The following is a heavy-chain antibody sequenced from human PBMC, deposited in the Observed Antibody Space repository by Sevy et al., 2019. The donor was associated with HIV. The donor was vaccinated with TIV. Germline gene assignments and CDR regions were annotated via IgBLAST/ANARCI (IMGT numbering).Heavy chain of an antibody. CDR3: AREIHGSGSYYRGWAFDI. J-gene: IGHJ3*02. CDR1: GFTFSSYS. V-gene: IGHV3-21*01. D-gene: IGHD3-10*01. Sequence: GGSLRLSCAASGFTFSSYSMNWVRQAPGKGLEWVSSISSSSSYIYYADSVKGRFTISRDNAKNSLYLQMNSLRAEDTAVYYCAREIHGSGSYYRGWAFDIWGQGTMVTVSS. CDR2: ISSSSSYI.